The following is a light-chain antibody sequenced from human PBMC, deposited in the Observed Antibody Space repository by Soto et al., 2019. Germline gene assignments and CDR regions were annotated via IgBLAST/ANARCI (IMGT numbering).Light chain of an antibody. Sequence: QSALTQPPSASGSPGQSVAISCTGTSSDIGGYNYVSWYQQYPGKAPKLILYEVSTRPSGVPDRFSGSKSGNTASLTVSGLQADDEAQYYCSAYAGNNMYVVFGGGTKLTGL. CDR2: EVS. J-gene: IGLJ2*01. V-gene: IGLV2-8*01. CDR3: SAYAGNNMYVV. CDR1: SSDIGGYNY.